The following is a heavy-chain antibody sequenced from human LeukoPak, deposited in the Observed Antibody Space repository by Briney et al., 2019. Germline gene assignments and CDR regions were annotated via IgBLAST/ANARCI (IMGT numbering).Heavy chain of an antibody. CDR3: ARPASDMATTN. D-gene: IGHD5-24*01. CDR1: GFTFSSYE. V-gene: IGHV3-48*03. Sequence: GGSLRLSCAATGFTFSSYEMNLVRQAPGKGLEWVSYISSSGSTIYYADSVKGRFTIPRDNAKNSLYLQMNSLRAEDTAVYYCARPASDMATTNWGQGTLVTVSS. CDR2: ISSSGSTI. J-gene: IGHJ4*02.